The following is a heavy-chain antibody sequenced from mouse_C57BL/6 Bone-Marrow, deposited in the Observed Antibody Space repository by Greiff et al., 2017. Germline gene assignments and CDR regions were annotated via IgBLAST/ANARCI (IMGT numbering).Heavy chain of an antibody. CDR1: GFTFNTYA. D-gene: IGHD2-3*01. CDR3: VRTRWLTFAY. V-gene: IGHV10-3*01. Sequence: DAGGGLVQPKGSLKLSCAASGFTFNTYAMHWVRQAPGKGLEWVARMRSKSSNYATYYADSVKDRFTISRDDSQSMLYLQMNNLKTEDTAMYYCVRTRWLTFAYWGQGTLVTVSA. CDR2: MRSKSSNYAT. J-gene: IGHJ3*01.